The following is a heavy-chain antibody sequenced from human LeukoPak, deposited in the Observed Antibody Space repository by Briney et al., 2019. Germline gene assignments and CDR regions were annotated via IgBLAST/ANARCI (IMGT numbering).Heavy chain of an antibody. J-gene: IGHJ4*02. CDR2: INHSGST. CDR1: GGSFSGYY. V-gene: IGHV4-34*01. Sequence: PSETLSLTCAVYGGSFSGYYWSWIRQPPGKGLEWIGGINHSGSTNYNPSLKSRVTISVDTSKNQFSLKLSSVTAADTAVYYCARGPDYYDSSGYFDYWGQGTLVTVSS. CDR3: ARGPDYYDSSGYFDY. D-gene: IGHD3-22*01.